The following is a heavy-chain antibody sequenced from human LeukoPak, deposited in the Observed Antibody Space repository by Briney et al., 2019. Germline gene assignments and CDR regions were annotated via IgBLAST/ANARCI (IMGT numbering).Heavy chain of an antibody. Sequence: SETLSLTCTVSAGSISSSSYYWGWIRQPQGKGLEWIGGIYYSGSTYYNPSLKSRVTISVDTSKNQFSLKLSSVTAADTAVYYCTREGDYDILTGYGIWGQGTLVTVSS. J-gene: IGHJ4*02. D-gene: IGHD3-9*01. CDR2: IYYSGST. CDR1: AGSISSSSYY. V-gene: IGHV4-39*07. CDR3: TREGDYDILTGYGI.